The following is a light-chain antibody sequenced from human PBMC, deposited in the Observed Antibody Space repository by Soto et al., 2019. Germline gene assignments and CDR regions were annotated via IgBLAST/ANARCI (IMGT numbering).Light chain of an antibody. CDR1: QTVSSSH. CDR2: DAS. V-gene: IGKV3D-20*01. CDR3: QQYGSPPLT. J-gene: IGKJ4*01. Sequence: EIVLTQSPATLSLSPGERATLSCGASQTVSSSHLAWYQLKPGLAPRLLFYDASNRAPGIPDRFSGSGSGTDFTLTISGLEPEDFAVYYCQQYGSPPLTFGGGTKVDI.